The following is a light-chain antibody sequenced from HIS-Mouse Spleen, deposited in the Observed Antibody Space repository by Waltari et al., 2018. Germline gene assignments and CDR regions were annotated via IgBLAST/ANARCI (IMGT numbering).Light chain of an antibody. CDR3: SSYTSSSTLV. CDR1: SRDVGAYNY. J-gene: IGLJ3*02. Sequence: QSALTQPASVSGSPGQSITIPCTATSRDVGAYNYVPWYQQHPGKAPKLMIYEVSSRPSGVSNRFSGSKSGNTASLTISGLQAEDEADYYCSSYTSSSTLVFGGGTKLTVL. V-gene: IGLV2-14*01. CDR2: EVS.